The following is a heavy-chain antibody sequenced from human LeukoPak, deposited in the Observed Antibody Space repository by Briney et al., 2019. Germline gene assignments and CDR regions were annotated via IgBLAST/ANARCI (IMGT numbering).Heavy chain of an antibody. D-gene: IGHD3-22*01. V-gene: IGHV3-21*01. Sequence: DPGGSLRLPCAASGFTFSSYSLNWVRQAPGKGLEWVSSISSSSSYIYYADSVKGRFTISRDNAKNSLYLQMNSLRAEDTAVYYCARDTGYYDSSGYVTANFDYWGQGTLVTVSS. CDR3: ARDTGYYDSSGYVTANFDY. CDR1: GFTFSSYS. J-gene: IGHJ4*02. CDR2: ISSSSSYI.